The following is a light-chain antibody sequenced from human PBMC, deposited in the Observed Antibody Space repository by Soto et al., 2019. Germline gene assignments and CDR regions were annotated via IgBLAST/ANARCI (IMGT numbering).Light chain of an antibody. CDR1: QSVSSY. Sequence: ENVLTQSPATLSLSPGERATLSCRASQSVSSYLAWYQQKPGQYPRLLIYDASNRATGIPARFSGSGSGTDFTLTISSLEPEDFAVYYCQQRATWPPITFGQGTRLEIK. CDR2: DAS. CDR3: QQRATWPPIT. J-gene: IGKJ5*01. V-gene: IGKV3-11*01.